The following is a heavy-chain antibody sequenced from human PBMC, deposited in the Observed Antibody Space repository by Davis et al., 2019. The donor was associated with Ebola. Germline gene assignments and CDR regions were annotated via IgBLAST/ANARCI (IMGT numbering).Heavy chain of an antibody. D-gene: IGHD3-16*02. CDR1: GGSISSSSYY. J-gene: IGHJ4*02. Sequence: MPSETLSLTCTVSGGSISSSSYYWGWIRQPPGKGLEWIGSIYYSGSTYYNPSLKSRVTISVDTSKNQFSLKLSSVTAADTAVYYCARQVHYDYIWGSYRTLYYFDYWGQGTLVTVSS. CDR3: ARQVHYDYIWGSYRTLYYFDY. V-gene: IGHV4-39*01. CDR2: IYYSGST.